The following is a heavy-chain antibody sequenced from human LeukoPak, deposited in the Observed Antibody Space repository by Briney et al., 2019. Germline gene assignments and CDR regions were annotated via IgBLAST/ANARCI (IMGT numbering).Heavy chain of an antibody. J-gene: IGHJ6*03. CDR1: GGSISSYY. D-gene: IGHD4-17*01. V-gene: IGHV4-4*07. CDR3: ARETYGDSYYYYYMDV. CDR2: IYTSGST. Sequence: SETLSLTCTVSGGSISSYYWSWIRQPAGKGLEWIGRIYTSGSTNYSPSLKSRVTISVDKSKNQFSLKLSSVTAADTAVYYCARETYGDSYYYYYMDVWGKGTTVTVSS.